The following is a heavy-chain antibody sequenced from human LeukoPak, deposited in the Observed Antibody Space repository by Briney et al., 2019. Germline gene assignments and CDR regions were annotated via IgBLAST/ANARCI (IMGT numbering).Heavy chain of an antibody. D-gene: IGHD3-22*01. CDR3: ATQTITLVVVISPFDY. Sequence: GGSLRLSCAASKFLFSHFGMHWVRQALGKGLEWVALIQDDGAKTSYADSVRGRFTISRDNSRSTVYLQMNSLKPDDTAVYYCATQTITLVVVISPFDYWGQGALVTVSS. CDR1: KFLFSHFG. J-gene: IGHJ4*02. V-gene: IGHV3-30*02. CDR2: IQDDGAKT.